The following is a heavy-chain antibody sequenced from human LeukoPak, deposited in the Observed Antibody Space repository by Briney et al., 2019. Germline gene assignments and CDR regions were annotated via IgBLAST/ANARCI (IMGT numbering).Heavy chain of an antibody. Sequence: PGGSLRLSCAASGFTFSSYAMSWVRQAPGKGLEWVSAISGSGGSTYYADSVKGRFAISRDNSKNTLYLQMNSLRAEDMAVYYCAKDFGGDPTYYDFWSGYYIYYGMDVWGEGTTVTVSS. CDR2: ISGSGGST. D-gene: IGHD3-3*01. CDR1: GFTFSSYA. CDR3: AKDFGGDPTYYDFWSGYYIYYGMDV. J-gene: IGHJ6*04. V-gene: IGHV3-23*01.